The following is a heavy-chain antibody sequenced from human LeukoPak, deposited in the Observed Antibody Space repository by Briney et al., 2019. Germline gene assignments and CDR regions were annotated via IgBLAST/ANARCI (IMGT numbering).Heavy chain of an antibody. CDR3: AKDGSSRYGWFDP. CDR2: IYYSGIT. CDR1: GGSIRGYY. J-gene: IGHJ5*02. V-gene: IGHV4-59*01. Sequence: SETLSLTCTVSGGSIRGYYWSWIRQPPGKGLEWIGYIYYSGITNYNPSLKSRVTISLDTSKNQFSLKLNSLTAADTAVYYCAKDGSSRYGWFDPWGQGTLVTVSS. D-gene: IGHD6-13*01.